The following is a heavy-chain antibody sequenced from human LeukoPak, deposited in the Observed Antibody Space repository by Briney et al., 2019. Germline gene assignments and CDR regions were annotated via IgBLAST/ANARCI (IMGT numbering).Heavy chain of an antibody. CDR3: AKAPFYSSSWYVFDY. Sequence: GGSLRLSCAASGFTFSSYAMSWVRQAPGKGLEWVSAISGSGGSTYYADSAKGRFTISRDNSKNTLYLQMNSLRAEDTAVYYCAKAPFYSSSWYVFDYWGQGTLVTVSS. CDR1: GFTFSSYA. CDR2: ISGSGGST. J-gene: IGHJ4*02. V-gene: IGHV3-23*01. D-gene: IGHD6-13*01.